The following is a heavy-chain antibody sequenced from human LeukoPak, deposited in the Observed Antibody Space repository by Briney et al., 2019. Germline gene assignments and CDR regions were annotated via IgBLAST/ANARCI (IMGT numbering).Heavy chain of an antibody. CDR1: GYTFTGYY. D-gene: IGHD6-19*01. CDR3: ARVRVYSSGWGMPDAFDI. CDR2: INPNSGGT. Sequence: GASVKVSCKASGYTFTGYYMHWVRQAPGQGLEWMGWINPNSGGTNYAQKFQGRVTMTRDTSISTAYMELSRLRSEDTAVYYCARVRVYSSGWGMPDAFDIWGQGTMVTVSS. V-gene: IGHV1-2*02. J-gene: IGHJ3*02.